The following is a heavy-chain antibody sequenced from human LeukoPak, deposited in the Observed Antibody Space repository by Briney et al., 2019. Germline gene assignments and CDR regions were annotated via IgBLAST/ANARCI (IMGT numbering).Heavy chain of an antibody. V-gene: IGHV4-4*02. J-gene: IGHJ4*02. CDR3: AKAFYRLVIDY. D-gene: IGHD3-9*01. CDR2: IYHSGST. CDR1: GGSISSSNW. Sequence: SETLSLTCAVSGGSISSSNWWSWVRQPPGKGLEWIGEIYHSGSTNYNPSLKSRVTISVDKSKNQFSLKLSSVTAEDTAVYYCAKAFYRLVIDYWGQGTLVTVSS.